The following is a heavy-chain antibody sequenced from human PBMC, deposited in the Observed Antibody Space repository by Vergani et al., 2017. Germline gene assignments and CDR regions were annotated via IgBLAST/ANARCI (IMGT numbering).Heavy chain of an antibody. Sequence: EAQVVESGGGLVQPGGSLRLSCAASGFSFSTYWMHWVRQTSGKGLEWIGRIRDKAYNYATVYAVSVKGRFTISRDDSKKTAYLQMNGLTTEDTAVYYCFYDFWAGYDSGDVWGKGTTVTVSS. J-gene: IGHJ6*04. CDR3: FYDFWAGYDSGDV. V-gene: IGHV3-73*02. CDR1: GFSFSTYW. D-gene: IGHD3/OR15-3a*01. CDR2: IRDKAYNYAT.